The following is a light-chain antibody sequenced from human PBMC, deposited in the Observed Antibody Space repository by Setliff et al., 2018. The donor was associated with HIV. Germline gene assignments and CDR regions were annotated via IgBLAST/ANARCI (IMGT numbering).Light chain of an antibody. CDR3: TSFTSTSPYV. J-gene: IGLJ1*01. Sequence: QSALTQPASVSGSPGQSITISCTGTSSDVGGYNYVSWYQHHPGKAPKLLIYEVNNRPSGVSNRFSGSKSGNTASLTISGLQAEDEANYFCTSFTSTSPYVFGTGTKVTVL. CDR2: EVN. V-gene: IGLV2-14*01. CDR1: SSDVGGYNY.